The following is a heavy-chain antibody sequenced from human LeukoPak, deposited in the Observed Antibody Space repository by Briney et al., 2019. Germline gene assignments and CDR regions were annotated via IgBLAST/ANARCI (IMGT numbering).Heavy chain of an antibody. CDR1: GFTFSSYG. V-gene: IGHV3-30*02. D-gene: IGHD3-10*01. CDR3: ARSYTYYYGSGGTYYYYGMDV. Sequence: GGSLRLSCAASGFTFSSYGMHWVRQAPGKGLEWGAFIRYDGSNKYYADSVKGRFTISRDNSKNTLYLQMNSLRAEDTAVYYCARSYTYYYGSGGTYYYYGMDVWGQGTTVTVSS. J-gene: IGHJ6*02. CDR2: IRYDGSNK.